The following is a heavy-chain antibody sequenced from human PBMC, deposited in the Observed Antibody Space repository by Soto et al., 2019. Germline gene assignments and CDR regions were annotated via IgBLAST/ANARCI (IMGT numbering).Heavy chain of an antibody. CDR2: INPASGST. Sequence: QVQLVQSGAEVKKPGASVKVSCSTYGYTFTHYYIHWVRQAPGQGLEWLGSINPASGSTNYAQDFPGRVTLTMDTSTTTVYMELSGLRAEDSAMFYCARDLAAGDHWGQGTLVTVSS. CDR1: GYTFTHYY. V-gene: IGHV1-46*01. J-gene: IGHJ4*02. CDR3: ARDLAAGDH. D-gene: IGHD6-13*01.